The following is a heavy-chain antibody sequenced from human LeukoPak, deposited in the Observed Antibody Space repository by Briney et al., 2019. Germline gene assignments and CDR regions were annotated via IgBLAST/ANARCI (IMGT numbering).Heavy chain of an antibody. J-gene: IGHJ4*02. Sequence: SETLSLTCTVSGGSIISHYWSWIRQSPGKRLEWIGYVYDSGSTNYNPSLKSRVTISVDTSKNQFSLKLTSVTAADTAVYYCARERPGSSCLDYWGQGRLVTVSS. V-gene: IGHV4-59*11. CDR3: ARERPGSSCLDY. CDR1: GGSIISHY. CDR2: VYDSGST. D-gene: IGHD6-13*01.